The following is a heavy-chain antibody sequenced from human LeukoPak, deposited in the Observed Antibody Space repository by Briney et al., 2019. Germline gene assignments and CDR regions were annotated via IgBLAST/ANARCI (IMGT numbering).Heavy chain of an antibody. CDR2: IRYDGSNK. CDR3: ASGVFDY. Sequence: GGSLRLSCAASGFTFSSYGMHWVRQAPGKGLEWVAVIRYDGSNKYYADSVKGRFTISRDNSKNTLYLQMNSLRAEDTAVYYCASGVFDYWGQGTLATVSS. J-gene: IGHJ4*02. CDR1: GFTFSSYG. V-gene: IGHV3-33*01.